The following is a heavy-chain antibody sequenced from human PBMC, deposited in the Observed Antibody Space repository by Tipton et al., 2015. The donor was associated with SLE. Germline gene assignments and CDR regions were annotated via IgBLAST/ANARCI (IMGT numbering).Heavy chain of an antibody. CDR2: ISSSGSPI. D-gene: IGHD4-17*01. CDR3: ARELGTVTTLGGFDI. CDR1: GFTVSDYY. J-gene: IGHJ3*02. V-gene: IGHV3-11*04. Sequence: SLRLSCAASGFTVSDYYMSWISQAPGTGLEWVSYISSSGSPIYYADSVKGRITISRDNAKNSLYLQMNSLRAEDTAVYYCARELGTVTTLGGFDIWGQGTMVTVSS.